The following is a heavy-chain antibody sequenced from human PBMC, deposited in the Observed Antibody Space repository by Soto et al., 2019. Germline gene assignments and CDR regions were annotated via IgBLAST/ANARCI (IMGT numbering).Heavy chain of an antibody. Sequence: QVQLQESGPGLVKPSGTLSLTCAVSGGSISSSNWWNWVRQPPGKGLEWIGEIFHNGNTYSNPSLTGRVTMSVDKSKNQFSLNLNSVTAADTAVYYCASRTYAMDVWGQGTTVTVSS. CDR1: GGSISSSNW. CDR3: ASRTYAMDV. CDR2: IFHNGNT. V-gene: IGHV4-4*02. J-gene: IGHJ6*02.